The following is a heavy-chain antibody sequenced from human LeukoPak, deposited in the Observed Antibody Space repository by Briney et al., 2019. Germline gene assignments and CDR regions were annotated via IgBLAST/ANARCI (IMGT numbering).Heavy chain of an antibody. V-gene: IGHV3-9*01. J-gene: IGHJ5*02. CDR3: AKGRHIAAACWFDP. CDR2: ISWNRGSI. Sequence: PGGSLRLSCAASGFTFDDYAMHWVRQAPGKGLEWVSGISWNRGSIGYADSVKGRFTISRDNAKNSLYLQMNSLRAEDTALYYCAKGRHIAAACWFDPWGQGTLVTVSS. D-gene: IGHD6-13*01. CDR1: GFTFDDYA.